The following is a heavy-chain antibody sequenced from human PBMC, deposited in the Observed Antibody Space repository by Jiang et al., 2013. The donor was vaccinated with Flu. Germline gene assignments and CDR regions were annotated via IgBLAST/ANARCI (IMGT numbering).Heavy chain of an antibody. D-gene: IGHD1-26*01. CDR3: AHTPIHSATYVQFDN. CDR2: IYWDDDK. Sequence: TFSGFSLTTELEWVWGGSVSPQEGPGVACLIYWDDDKTYSPSLKSRLSITKDTSKNQVVLTLTSMDPVDTATYYCAHTPIHSATYVQFDNWGQGILVTVSS. CDR1: GFSLTTELEWV. V-gene: IGHV2-5*02. J-gene: IGHJ4*02.